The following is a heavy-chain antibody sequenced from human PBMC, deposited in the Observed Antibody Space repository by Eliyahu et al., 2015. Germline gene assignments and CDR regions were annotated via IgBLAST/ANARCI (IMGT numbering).Heavy chain of an antibody. J-gene: IGHJ4*02. Sequence: GSGGSTYYADSVKGRFTISRDNSKNTLYLQMNSLRAEDTAVYYCAKALRLRTYCGGDCYSTAHDYWGQGTLVTVSS. V-gene: IGHV3-23*01. CDR3: AKALRLRTYCGGDCYSTAHDY. CDR2: GSGGST. D-gene: IGHD2-21*01.